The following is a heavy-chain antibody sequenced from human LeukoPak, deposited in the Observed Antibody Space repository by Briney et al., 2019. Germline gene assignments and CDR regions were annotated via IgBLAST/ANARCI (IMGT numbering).Heavy chain of an antibody. CDR3: ARVHRTGYFPRYYYYYMDV. CDR1: GFTFSSYS. V-gene: IGHV3-48*01. CDR2: ISSSSSI. Sequence: PGGSLRLSCAASGFTFSSYSMSWVRQAPGKGLEWVSYISSSSSIYYADSVKGRFTISRDNSKNTLYLQMNSLRAEDTAVYYCARVHRTGYFPRYYYYYMDVWGKGTTVTVSS. J-gene: IGHJ6*03. D-gene: IGHD3-9*01.